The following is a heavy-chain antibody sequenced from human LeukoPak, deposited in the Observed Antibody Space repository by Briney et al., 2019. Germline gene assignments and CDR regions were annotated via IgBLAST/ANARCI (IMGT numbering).Heavy chain of an antibody. Sequence: SQTLSLTCAISGDSVSSNSAAWNWIRQSPSRGLEWLGRTYYRSKWYYDYAVAVKSRISINPDTSKNQFSLKLSSVTAADTAVYYCAKHDYGDYSAFDYWGQGTLVTVSS. D-gene: IGHD4-17*01. V-gene: IGHV6-1*01. CDR3: AKHDYGDYSAFDY. CDR1: GDSVSSNSAA. CDR2: TYYRSKWYY. J-gene: IGHJ4*02.